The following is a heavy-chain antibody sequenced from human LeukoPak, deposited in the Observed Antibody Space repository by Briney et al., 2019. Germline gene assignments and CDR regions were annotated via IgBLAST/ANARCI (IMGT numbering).Heavy chain of an antibody. CDR3: ARGGLYSSSSSDY. V-gene: IGHV3-74*01. CDR2: INTDGSST. CDR1: GFTFSTYW. J-gene: IGHJ4*02. D-gene: IGHD6-6*01. Sequence: GGSLRLSCVASGFTFSTYWMQWVRQAPGKGLVWVSRINTDGSSTNYPDSVKGRFTISSDNAKNTLHLQLTSLRAEDTAVYYCARGGLYSSSSSDYWGQGTLVTVSS.